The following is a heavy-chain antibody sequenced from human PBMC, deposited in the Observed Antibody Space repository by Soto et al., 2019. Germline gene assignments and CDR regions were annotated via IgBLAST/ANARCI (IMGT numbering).Heavy chain of an antibody. CDR2: IYSGGST. Sequence: EVQLVETGGGLIQPGGSLRLSCAASGFTVSSNYMSWVRQAPGKGLEWVAVIYSGGSTYYADSVKGRFTISRDNSKNTLYLQMNSLRAEGTAVYYCVRDLRYSSGGYVYYGMDVWGQGTTVTVSS. D-gene: IGHD6-19*01. J-gene: IGHJ6*02. CDR3: VRDLRYSSGGYVYYGMDV. CDR1: GFTVSSNY. V-gene: IGHV3-53*02.